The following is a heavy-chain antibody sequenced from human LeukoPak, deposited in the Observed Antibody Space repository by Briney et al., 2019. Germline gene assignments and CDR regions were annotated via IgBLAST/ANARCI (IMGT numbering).Heavy chain of an antibody. CDR1: GYTFTAYY. V-gene: IGHV1-2*02. CDR2: INANSGGT. Sequence: ASVKVSCKASGYTFTAYYIHWVRQAPGQGLEWMGWINANSGGTDYAQKFQGRVTMTRDTSLTTAYMELGRLKSDDTAVYYCARDCGYDSQRMNYFDYWGQGTLVTVTS. CDR3: ARDCGYDSQRMNYFDY. J-gene: IGHJ4*02. D-gene: IGHD5-12*01.